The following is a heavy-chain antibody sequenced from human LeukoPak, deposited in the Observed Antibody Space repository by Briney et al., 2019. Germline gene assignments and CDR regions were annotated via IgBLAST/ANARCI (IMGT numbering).Heavy chain of an antibody. J-gene: IGHJ3*02. Sequence: GGSLRLSCAASGFTFSRYGMHWVRQAPGKGLEWVAVIWYDGSNKYYADSVKGRFTISRDNSKNTLYLQMNSLRAEDTAVYYCAMAYSSWYDSAPTRDAFDIWGQGTMVTVSS. V-gene: IGHV3-33*01. CDR1: GFTFSRYG. CDR2: IWYDGSNK. CDR3: AMAYSSWYDSAPTRDAFDI. D-gene: IGHD6-13*01.